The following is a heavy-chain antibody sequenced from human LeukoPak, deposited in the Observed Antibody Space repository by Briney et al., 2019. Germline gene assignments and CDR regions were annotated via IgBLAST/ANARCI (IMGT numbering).Heavy chain of an antibody. V-gene: IGHV3-53*01. CDR1: GFTVSNNY. J-gene: IGHJ5*02. CDR3: VRNSGELGA. Sequence: PGGSLRLSCAASGFTVSNNYMSWVHRAAGKGLEWVALIYSGGSTYYADSVKGRFTISRDNSKNTLHLQMNSLRAEDTAVYYCVRNSGELGAWGQGTLVTVSS. CDR2: IYSGGST. D-gene: IGHD2-21*01.